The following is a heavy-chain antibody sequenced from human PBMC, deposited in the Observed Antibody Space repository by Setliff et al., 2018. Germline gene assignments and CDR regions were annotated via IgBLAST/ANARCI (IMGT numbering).Heavy chain of an antibody. CDR3: ARALYPSSFIGHNWFDP. Sequence: RGESLKISCKDSASTFSNYWIVWVRQMPGKGLEWMGMIYPDDSDTKYHPSLQGQVTISADKSISTAYPQWSSLKASGTAMYYCARALYPSSFIGHNWFDPWGQGTLVTVSS. CDR2: IYPDDSDT. CDR1: ASTFSNYW. D-gene: IGHD2-2*01. J-gene: IGHJ5*02. V-gene: IGHV5-51*01.